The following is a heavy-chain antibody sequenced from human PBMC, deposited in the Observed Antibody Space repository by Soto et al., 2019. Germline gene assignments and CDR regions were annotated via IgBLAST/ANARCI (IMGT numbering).Heavy chain of an antibody. CDR3: AREGNCGYEGEGFGC. J-gene: IGHJ1*01. CDR2: INPNSGGT. Sequence: ASVKVSCKASGYTFTGYYMHWVRQAPGQGLEWMGWINPNSGGTNYAQKFQGRVTMTRDTSVSTAYMELSRLRSDDTAVYYCAREGNCGYEGEGFGCWGQGTMGTVAS. V-gene: IGHV1-2*02. D-gene: IGHD5-12*01. CDR1: GYTFTGYY.